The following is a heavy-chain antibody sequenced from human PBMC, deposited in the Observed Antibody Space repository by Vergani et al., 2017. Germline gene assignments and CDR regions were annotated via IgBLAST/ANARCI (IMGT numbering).Heavy chain of an antibody. CDR3: TRGGVPAANDYYYYXMDV. J-gene: IGHJ6*03. D-gene: IGHD2-2*01. V-gene: IGHV3-49*03. Sequence: EVQLVESGGGLVQPGRSLRLSCTASGFTFGDYAMSWFRQAPGKGLEWVGFIRSKAYGGTTEYAASVKGRFTISRDDSKSIAYLQMNSLKTEDTAVYYCTRGGVPAANDYYYYXMDVWGKGTTVTVSS. CDR1: GFTFGDYA. CDR2: IRSKAYGGTT.